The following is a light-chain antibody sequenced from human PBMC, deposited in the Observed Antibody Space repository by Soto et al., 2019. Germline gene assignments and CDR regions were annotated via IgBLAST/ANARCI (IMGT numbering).Light chain of an antibody. Sequence: QLTQSPSSQYASVGHRVTITHRASQAIRTALGWYQQKPGKVPKLLIYAASILQSGVPSRFSGSGSGTEFTLTISSLQPEDFATYYCQQLNSYPLTFGGGTKVDI. J-gene: IGKJ4*01. CDR3: QQLNSYPLT. CDR2: AAS. CDR1: QAIRTA. V-gene: IGKV1-17*01.